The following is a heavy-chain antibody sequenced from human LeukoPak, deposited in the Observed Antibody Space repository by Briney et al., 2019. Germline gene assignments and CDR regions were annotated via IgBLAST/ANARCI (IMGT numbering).Heavy chain of an antibody. V-gene: IGHV4-34*01. D-gene: IGHD3-10*01. CDR2: INHSGST. CDR3: ARLSIASGSPY. CDR1: GGSFSGYY. Sequence: PSETLSLTCAVYGGSFSGYYWSWIRQPPGKGLEWIGEINHSGSTYYNASLKSRVTISVDTSENQFSLKLSSVTAADTAFYYCARLSIASGSPYWGQGTLVTVSS. J-gene: IGHJ4*02.